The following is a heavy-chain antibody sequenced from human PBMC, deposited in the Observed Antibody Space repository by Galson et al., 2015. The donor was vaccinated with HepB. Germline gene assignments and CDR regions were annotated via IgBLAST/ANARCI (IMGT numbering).Heavy chain of an antibody. J-gene: IGHJ4*02. D-gene: IGHD2-2*02. V-gene: IGHV3-7*01. Sequence: SLRLSCAASGFTFSSYWMSWVRQAPGKGLEWVANIKQDGSEKYYVDSVKGRFTISRDNAKNSLYLQMNSLRAEDTAVYYCARDKEGCSSTSCYTFFDYWGQGTLVTVSS. CDR2: IKQDGSEK. CDR1: GFTFSSYW. CDR3: ARDKEGCSSTSCYTFFDY.